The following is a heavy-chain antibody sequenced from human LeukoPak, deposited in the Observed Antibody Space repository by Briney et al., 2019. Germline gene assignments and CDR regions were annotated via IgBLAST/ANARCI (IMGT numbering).Heavy chain of an antibody. CDR1: GYTFIDYA. CDR2: ISRGNDDT. D-gene: IGHD6-19*01. V-gene: IGHV1-3*01. J-gene: IGHJ4*02. Sequence: GASVKVSCKASGYTFIDYAIHWVRQAPGQSLEWVGWISRGNDDTKYSQKFQGRVTITKDTSANTVYMELRSLRSDDTAVYYCARSPVAGTPSDYWGQGTLVTVSS. CDR3: ARSPVAGTPSDY.